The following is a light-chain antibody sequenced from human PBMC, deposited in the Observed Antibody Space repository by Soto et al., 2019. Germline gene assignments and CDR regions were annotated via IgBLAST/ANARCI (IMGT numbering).Light chain of an antibody. J-gene: IGKJ1*01. CDR3: QQYAT. V-gene: IGKV3D-15*01. Sequence: EIVMTQSPATLSVSPGERATLSCRASQSVSSNLAWYQQKPGQAPRLLIYGASNRATAIPDRFSGSGSGTDFTLTISRLEPEDFAVYYCQQYATFGQGTKVDIK. CDR1: QSVSSN. CDR2: GAS.